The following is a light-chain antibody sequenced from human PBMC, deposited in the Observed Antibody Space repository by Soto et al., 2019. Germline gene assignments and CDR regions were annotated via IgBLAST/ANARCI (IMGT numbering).Light chain of an antibody. Sequence: IVMTQSPATLSLSPGEGATLSCTASQSVGTNLAWYQQEPGQAPRLLIYGASTRATGIPARFSGSGSGTEFTLTINSLQSEDFAVYYCQHYNNWPPWTFGQGTKVEIK. CDR2: GAS. CDR1: QSVGTN. V-gene: IGKV3-15*01. CDR3: QHYNNWPPWT. J-gene: IGKJ1*01.